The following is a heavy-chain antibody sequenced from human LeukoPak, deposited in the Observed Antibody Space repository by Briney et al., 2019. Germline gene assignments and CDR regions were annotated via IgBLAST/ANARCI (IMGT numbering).Heavy chain of an antibody. V-gene: IGHV3-33*06. D-gene: IGHD3-16*02. Sequence: GGSLRLSCAASAFTFSNFGMHWVRQAPGKGLEWVAVVWHDGSNKYYADSVKGRFTISRDNSKNTLYLQMNSLRAEDTAVYYCAKARSLYYYYYYMDVWGKGTTVTVSS. CDR3: AKARSLYYYYYYMDV. J-gene: IGHJ6*03. CDR2: VWHDGSNK. CDR1: AFTFSNFG.